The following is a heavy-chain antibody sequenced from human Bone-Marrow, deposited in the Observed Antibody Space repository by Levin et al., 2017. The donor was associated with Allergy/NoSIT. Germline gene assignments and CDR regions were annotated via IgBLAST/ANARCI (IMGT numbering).Heavy chain of an antibody. V-gene: IGHV3-30*04. CDR2: ISNGGRNK. Sequence: GGSLRLSCAASGFIFSNYAMHWVRQAPGEGLEWVAFISNGGRNKYYADSVKGRFTISRDNSKNTLYLQMNSLRAEDTAVYYCARDAYYDILTGYPNYFDYWGQGILVTVSS. CDR1: GFIFSNYA. J-gene: IGHJ4*02. CDR3: ARDAYYDILTGYPNYFDY. D-gene: IGHD3-9*01.